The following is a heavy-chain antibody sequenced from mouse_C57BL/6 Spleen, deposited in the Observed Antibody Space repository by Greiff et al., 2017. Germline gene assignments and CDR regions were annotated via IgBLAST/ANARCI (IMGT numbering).Heavy chain of an antibody. CDR3: AREKDYGSRAWFAY. Sequence: LQESGAELVRPGASVKMSCKASGYTFTSYNMHWVKQTPRQGLEWIGAIYPGNGDTSYNQKFKGKATLTVDKSSSTAYMQLSSLTSEDSAVYFCAREKDYGSRAWFAYWGQGTLVTVSA. D-gene: IGHD1-1*01. V-gene: IGHV1-12*01. CDR1: GYTFTSYN. CDR2: IYPGNGDT. J-gene: IGHJ3*01.